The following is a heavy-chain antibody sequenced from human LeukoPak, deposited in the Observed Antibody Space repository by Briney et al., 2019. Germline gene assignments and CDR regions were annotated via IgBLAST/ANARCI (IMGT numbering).Heavy chain of an antibody. J-gene: IGHJ4*02. Sequence: ASVKVSCKASGGTFSSYDINWVRQATGQGLEWMGWMNPNSGNTGYAQKFQGRVTMTRNTSISTAYMELSSLRSEDTAVYYCASGRDYYDSSGYYFDYWGQGTLVTVSS. CDR3: ASGRDYYDSSGYYFDY. V-gene: IGHV1-8*02. D-gene: IGHD3-22*01. CDR2: MNPNSGNT. CDR1: GGTFSSYD.